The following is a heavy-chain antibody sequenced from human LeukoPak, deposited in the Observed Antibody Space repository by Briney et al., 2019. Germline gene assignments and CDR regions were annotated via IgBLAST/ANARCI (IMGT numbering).Heavy chain of an antibody. V-gene: IGHV1-8*01. D-gene: IGHD1-1*01. Sequence: ASVKVSCEASGYTFTSYNINWVRQATGQELEWIGWMNPNSGNTGYAQKFQGRVTMTRDTSISTAYMELSSLRSEDTAVYYCARGSRYGDCWGQGTLVTVSS. CDR1: GYTFTSYN. CDR3: ARGSRYGDC. CDR2: MNPNSGNT. J-gene: IGHJ4*02.